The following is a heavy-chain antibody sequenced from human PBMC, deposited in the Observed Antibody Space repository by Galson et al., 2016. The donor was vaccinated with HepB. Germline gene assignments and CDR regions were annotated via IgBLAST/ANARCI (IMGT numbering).Heavy chain of an antibody. J-gene: IGHJ1*01. CDR2: IFYTGRT. CDR1: GASVSNDNVF. Sequence: SETLSLTCHVSGASVSNDNVFWSWLRQPPGKSLEWIGNIFYTGRTNSSPSLRSPATMSVDTSTNRFSLTLSSVTAADTAVYFGARVARRGGSGTYASWGQGILVTVSS. D-gene: IGHD3-10*01. V-gene: IGHV4-61*01. CDR3: ARVARRGGSGTYAS.